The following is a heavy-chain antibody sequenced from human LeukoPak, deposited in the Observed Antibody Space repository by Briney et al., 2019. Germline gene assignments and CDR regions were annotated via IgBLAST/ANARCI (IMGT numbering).Heavy chain of an antibody. Sequence: SETLSLTCTVSGGPITSDNYFCRWIRHLPGKGLERIGYIYHNGNTYYIPSLKSRVIMSVDASENQFSLKLSSVTAADTAVYYCAREVIAATVTDAFDIWGPGTLVTVSS. CDR2: IYHNGNT. CDR1: GGPITSDNYF. D-gene: IGHD6-13*01. J-gene: IGHJ3*02. V-gene: IGHV4-31*03. CDR3: AREVIAATVTDAFDI.